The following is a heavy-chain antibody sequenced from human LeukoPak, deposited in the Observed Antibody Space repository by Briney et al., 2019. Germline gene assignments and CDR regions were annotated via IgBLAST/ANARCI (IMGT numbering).Heavy chain of an antibody. CDR1: GFTFSSYA. D-gene: IGHD6-19*01. CDR2: ISGSGGST. J-gene: IGHJ4*02. CDR3: AKERRYSSGWYALFDY. V-gene: IGHV3-23*01. Sequence: GGSLRLSCAASGFTFSSYAMSWVRQAPGNGLEWVSAISGSGGSTYYADSVKGRFTISRDNSKNTLYLQMNSLRAEDTAVYYCAKERRYSSGWYALFDYWGQGTLVTVSS.